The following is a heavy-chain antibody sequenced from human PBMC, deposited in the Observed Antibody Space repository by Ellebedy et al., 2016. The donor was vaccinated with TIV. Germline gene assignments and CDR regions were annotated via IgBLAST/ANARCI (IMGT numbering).Heavy chain of an antibody. CDR2: IYSGGDT. V-gene: IGHV3-53*01. CDR3: ARDRHCVADRCYSV. CDR1: GLTVSNNY. J-gene: IGHJ4*02. D-gene: IGHD2-15*01. Sequence: PGGSLRLSCAASGLTVSNNYMRWIRQAPGKGLEWVALIYSGGDTYYSDSVKGRFTISRDSSKNTVYLQMTKLRVEDTAVYYCARDRHCVADRCYSVWGQGTLVTVSS.